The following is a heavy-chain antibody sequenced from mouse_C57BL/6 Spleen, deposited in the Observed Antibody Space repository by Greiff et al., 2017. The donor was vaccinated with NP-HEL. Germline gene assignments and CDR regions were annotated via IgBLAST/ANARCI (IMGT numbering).Heavy chain of an antibody. Sequence: EVHLVESGGGLVQPGGSMKLSCVASGFTFSNYWMNWVRQSPEKGLEWVAQIRLKSDNYATHYAESVKGRFTISRDDSKSSVYLQMNNLRAEDTGIYYCTAEGYFLDYWGQGTTLTVSS. J-gene: IGHJ2*01. D-gene: IGHD2-3*01. CDR3: TAEGYFLDY. CDR1: GFTFSNYW. CDR2: IRLKSDNYAT. V-gene: IGHV6-3*01.